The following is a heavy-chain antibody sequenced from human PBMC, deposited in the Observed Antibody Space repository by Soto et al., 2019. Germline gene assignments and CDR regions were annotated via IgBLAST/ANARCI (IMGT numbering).Heavy chain of an antibody. CDR1: GFTFSSYW. CDR2: IKQDGSEK. J-gene: IGHJ4*03. V-gene: IGHV3-7*03. D-gene: IGHD3-22*01. CDR3: ARDQYYASSGYDY. Sequence: GGSLSLSCAASGFTFSSYWMSWVRQAPGKGLEWVANIKQDGSEKYYVDSVKGRFTISRENAKNSLYLQMNSLRAEDTAVYYCARDQYYASSGYDYWGQGSTVTVAP.